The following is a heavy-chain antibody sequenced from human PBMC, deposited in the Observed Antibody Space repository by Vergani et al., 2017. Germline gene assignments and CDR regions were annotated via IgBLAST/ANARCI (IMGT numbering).Heavy chain of an antibody. CDR1: GFTFSSYG. J-gene: IGHJ4*02. D-gene: IGHD5-12*01. CDR3: AREEGGYDYGYYFDY. Sequence: QVQLVESGGGVVQPGRSLRLSCAASGFTFSSYGMHWVRQAPGKGLEWVAVIWYDGSNKYYADSVKGRFTISRDNSKNTRYLQMNSLRAEDTAVYYCAREEGGYDYGYYFDYWGQGTLVTVSS. V-gene: IGHV3-33*01. CDR2: IWYDGSNK.